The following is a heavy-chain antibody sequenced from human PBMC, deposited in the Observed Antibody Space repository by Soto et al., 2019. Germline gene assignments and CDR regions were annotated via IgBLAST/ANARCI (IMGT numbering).Heavy chain of an antibody. J-gene: IGHJ4*02. V-gene: IGHV1-69*06. CDR2: IIPIFDTP. Sequence: QVQLVQSGAEVKKPGSSVKVSCKASGGTFSNYALSWVRQAPGQGLEWMGGIIPIFDTPNYAQKFQGRVTVNADKSTSIAYMELSSLRSDDTAVYYCARSTRYSSSWWTFDTWGQGTLVTVSS. CDR1: GGTFSNYA. CDR3: ARSTRYSSSWWTFDT. D-gene: IGHD6-13*01.